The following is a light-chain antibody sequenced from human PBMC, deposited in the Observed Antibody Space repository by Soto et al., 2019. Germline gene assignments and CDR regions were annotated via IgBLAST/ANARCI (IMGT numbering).Light chain of an antibody. CDR3: QQYGSSPV. CDR2: GAS. CDR1: QSVSSSY. V-gene: IGKV3-20*01. Sequence: EIVLTQSPGTLSLSPGERATLSCRASQSVSSSYLAWYQXXXXQAPRLLIYGASSRATGIPDRFSGSGSGTDFTLTISRLEPEDFAVYYCQQYGSSPVFGPGTKVDIK. J-gene: IGKJ3*01.